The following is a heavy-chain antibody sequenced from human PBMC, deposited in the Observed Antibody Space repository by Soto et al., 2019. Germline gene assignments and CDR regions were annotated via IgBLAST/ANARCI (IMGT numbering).Heavy chain of an antibody. J-gene: IGHJ6*02. CDR1: GGTFDNFI. CDR2: IVPMLGTP. Sequence: QVQLVQSGAEVKEPGSSVRVSCKASGGTFDNFIMNWVRQTPGRGLEWMGGIVPMLGTPTYAEKFKGRVTISATGSTSTMYMEVTSLRSEDTAIYYCVRNGTYRSSLSQYSGMDVWGQGTTVTVSS. V-gene: IGHV1-69*01. D-gene: IGHD3-16*02. CDR3: VRNGTYRSSLSQYSGMDV.